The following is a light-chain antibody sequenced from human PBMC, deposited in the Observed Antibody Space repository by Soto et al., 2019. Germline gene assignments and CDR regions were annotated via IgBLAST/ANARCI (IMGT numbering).Light chain of an antibody. Sequence: QLVLTQSPSASASLGASVKITCTLSSGHSTYAIAWHQQQPGKGPRYLMRLYSAGRHIKGDGVPDRFSGSGSGTERYLTISNLLSDDEADYYCQTWGTGYVVFGGGTKLTVL. CDR1: SGHSTYA. CDR3: QTWGTGYVV. CDR2: LYSAGRH. V-gene: IGLV4-69*01. J-gene: IGLJ2*01.